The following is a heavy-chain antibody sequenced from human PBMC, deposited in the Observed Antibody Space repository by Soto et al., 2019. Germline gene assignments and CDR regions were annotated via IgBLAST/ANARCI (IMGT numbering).Heavy chain of an antibody. Sequence: QVQLQESGPGLVKPSGTLSLTCAVSGGSISGSHWWSWVRQPPGKGLEWIGEIHHTGSTNFNPSLKSRSNMSVDKSKNEFSLKVNSVTAADTAVYYCVRDRGDGWNSAFDYWGQGTLVTVSP. CDR1: GGSISGSHW. V-gene: IGHV4-4*02. CDR3: VRDRGDGWNSAFDY. CDR2: IHHTGST. D-gene: IGHD1-26*01. J-gene: IGHJ4*02.